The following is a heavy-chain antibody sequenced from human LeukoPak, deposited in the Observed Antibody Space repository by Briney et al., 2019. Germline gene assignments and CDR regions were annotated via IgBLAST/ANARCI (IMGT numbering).Heavy chain of an antibody. CDR1: GYSFTSYW. Sequence: GESLKISGKGSGYSFTSYWIGWVGQMPGNGLEWMGIIYPGDSDTRYSPSFQGQVTFSAAKSISTAYLQWSSLKASDTAMYYCARQAAAGTVPYYYYYMDVWGKGTTVTVSS. V-gene: IGHV5-51*01. J-gene: IGHJ6*03. CDR2: IYPGDSDT. D-gene: IGHD6-13*01. CDR3: ARQAAAGTVPYYYYYMDV.